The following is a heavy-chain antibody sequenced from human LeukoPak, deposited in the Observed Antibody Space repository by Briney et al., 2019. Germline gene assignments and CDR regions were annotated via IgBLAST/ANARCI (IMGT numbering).Heavy chain of an antibody. J-gene: IGHJ4*02. D-gene: IGHD3-22*01. CDR3: GRGLCRGVWRDVAVVVFEF. CDR1: GFTFSSYS. V-gene: IGHV3-21*01. CDR2: ISSSSNYI. Sequence: PAGSLRLSCAASGFTFSSYSMNWVRQARGKGLEWVSSISSSSNYIYYACSVKGRCTIPRDNAQSSLYLQMNRLRAEDTAVYYCGRGLCRGVWRDVAVVVFEFWGQGTLVTVSS.